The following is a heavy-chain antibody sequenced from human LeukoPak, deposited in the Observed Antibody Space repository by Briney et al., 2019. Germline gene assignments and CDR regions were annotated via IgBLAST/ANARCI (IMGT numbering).Heavy chain of an antibody. D-gene: IGHD3-22*01. V-gene: IGHV1-69*13. J-gene: IGHJ4*02. CDR3: ARGGYYYDSSGYSHLPDY. CDR1: GYTFTSYG. Sequence: SVKVSCKASGYTFTSYGISWMRQAPGQGLEWMGGIIPIVGTTNYAQMFQGRVTITADESTSTAYMELSSLRSEDTAVYYCARGGYYYDSSGYSHLPDYWGQGTLVTVSA. CDR2: IIPIVGTT.